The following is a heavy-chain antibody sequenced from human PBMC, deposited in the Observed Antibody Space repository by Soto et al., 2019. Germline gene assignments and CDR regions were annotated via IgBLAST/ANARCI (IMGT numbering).Heavy chain of an antibody. Sequence: QVQLQESGPGLVRPSQTLSLTCAVSGGSINTGDYYWSWIRQPPGKGLEWIGYIYYSGSTYYKPSLKNRLAISIDTSKNHFSLKLSSVTAADTAMYYCAASSFDDRGYYYWGQGTLVTVSS. D-gene: IGHD3-22*01. CDR3: AASSFDDRGYYY. V-gene: IGHV4-30-4*01. CDR2: IYYSGST. CDR1: GGSINTGDYY. J-gene: IGHJ4*02.